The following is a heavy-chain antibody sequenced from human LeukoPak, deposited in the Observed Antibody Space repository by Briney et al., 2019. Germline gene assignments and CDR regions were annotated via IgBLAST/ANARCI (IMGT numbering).Heavy chain of an antibody. Sequence: GGSLRLPCAASGFTFSDYYMSWIRQAPGKGLEWVSYISSSGSTIYYADSVKGRFTISRDNAKNSLYLRMNSLRAEDTAVYYCARDYYGSGSYYNSNYYYYMDVWGKGTTVTVSS. V-gene: IGHV3-11*04. CDR1: GFTFSDYY. J-gene: IGHJ6*03. CDR3: ARDYYGSGSYYNSNYYYYMDV. CDR2: ISSSGSTI. D-gene: IGHD3-10*01.